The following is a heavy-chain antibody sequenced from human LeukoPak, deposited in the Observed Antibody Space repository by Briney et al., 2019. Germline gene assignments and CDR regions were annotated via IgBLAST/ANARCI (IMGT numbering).Heavy chain of an antibody. Sequence: PGGSLRLSCAASGITFSNAWMSWVRQAPGKGLVWVANIKPDGSEKYYVDSVKGRFTISRDNAKNSLYLQMNSLRAEDTAVYYCARDRFCTSASCYKDSWGQGTLVTVSS. J-gene: IGHJ4*02. CDR2: IKPDGSEK. V-gene: IGHV3-7*01. CDR3: ARDRFCTSASCYKDS. CDR1: GITFSNAW. D-gene: IGHD2-2*02.